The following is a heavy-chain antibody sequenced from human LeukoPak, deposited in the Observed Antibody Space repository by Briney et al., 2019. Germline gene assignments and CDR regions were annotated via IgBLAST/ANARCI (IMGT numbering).Heavy chain of an antibody. Sequence: SETLSLTCTVSGGSISSYYWSWIRQSPGKGLECIGYIYYSDSTNYNPSLKSRVTVSVDTSKNQFSLKLSSVTAADTAAYYCARFPGSAEYRHYYYMDVWGKGTTVTVSS. CDR3: ARFPGSAEYRHYYYMDV. CDR2: IYYSDST. D-gene: IGHD2-15*01. CDR1: GGSISSYY. J-gene: IGHJ6*03. V-gene: IGHV4-59*01.